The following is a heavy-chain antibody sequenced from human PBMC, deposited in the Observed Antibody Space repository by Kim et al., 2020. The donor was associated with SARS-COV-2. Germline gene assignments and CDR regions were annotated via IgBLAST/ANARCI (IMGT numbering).Heavy chain of an antibody. J-gene: IGHJ4*01. CDR1: GFSFSRYG. CDR3: ARDRRVTTNNSYNY. V-gene: IGHV3-23*01. D-gene: IGHD1-20*01. CDR2: LAGAGSTT. Sequence: GGSLRLSCAASGFSFSRYGMSWLRQAPGEGLEWVSFLAGAGSTTCYADSVTGRFTISRDNTKNTLYLQMNGLRAEDTALYYCARDRRVTTNNSYNY.